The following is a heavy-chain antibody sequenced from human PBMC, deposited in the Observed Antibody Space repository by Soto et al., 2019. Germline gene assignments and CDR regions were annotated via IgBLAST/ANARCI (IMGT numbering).Heavy chain of an antibody. D-gene: IGHD2-2*01. V-gene: IGHV1-69*13. CDR2: IIPIFGTA. J-gene: IGHJ4*02. CDR1: GGTFSSYA. Sequence: ASVKVSCKASGGTFSSYAVSWVRQAPGQGLEWMGGIIPIFGTANYAQKFQGRVTITADESTSTAYMELSSLRSEDTAVYYCARCGSTSCYLWDADYWGQGTLVTVSS. CDR3: ARCGSTSCYLWDADY.